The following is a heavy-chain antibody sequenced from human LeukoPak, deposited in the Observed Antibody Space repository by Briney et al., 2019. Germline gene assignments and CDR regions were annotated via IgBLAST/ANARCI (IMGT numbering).Heavy chain of an antibody. J-gene: IGHJ4*02. Sequence: GASVRVSCEASGYTFTDHYIHWVRQAPGQGLEWVGWLNPNTGATNYAQKFRGRVTMTRDTSVNTAYMDLNSLTSNDTAVYFCAKLTTFLVWGPGSLVTVSS. CDR2: LNPNTGAT. CDR1: GYTFTDHY. D-gene: IGHD2/OR15-2a*01. CDR3: AKLTTFLV. V-gene: IGHV1-2*02.